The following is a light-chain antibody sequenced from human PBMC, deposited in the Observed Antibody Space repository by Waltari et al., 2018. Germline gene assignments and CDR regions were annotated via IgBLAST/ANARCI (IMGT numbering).Light chain of an antibody. V-gene: IGKV4-1*01. J-gene: IGKJ1*01. CDR2: WAA. CDR3: QQYYSTPWT. Sequence: DIVMTQSPDSLAVSLGERATINCKSSQSVLYSSNNKNYLAWYQQKPGQSPKLLIYWAATRESGVPDRFSGSGSGTDFTLTISRLQAEDVAVYYCQQYYSTPWTFGQGTKVEIK. CDR1: QSVLYSSNNKNY.